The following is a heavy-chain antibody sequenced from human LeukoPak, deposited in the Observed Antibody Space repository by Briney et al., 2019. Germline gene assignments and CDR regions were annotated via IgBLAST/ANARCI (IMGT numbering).Heavy chain of an antibody. CDR2: ISYDGGNK. CDR3: AKDVYDFWSGYYNSYDY. J-gene: IGHJ4*02. V-gene: IGHV3-30*04. D-gene: IGHD3-3*01. Sequence: GGSLRLSCAASGFTFSSYAMHWVRQAPGKGLEWVAVISYDGGNKYYADSVKGRFTISRDNSKNTLYLQMNSLRAEDTAVYYCAKDVYDFWSGYYNSYDYWGQGTLVTVSS. CDR1: GFTFSSYA.